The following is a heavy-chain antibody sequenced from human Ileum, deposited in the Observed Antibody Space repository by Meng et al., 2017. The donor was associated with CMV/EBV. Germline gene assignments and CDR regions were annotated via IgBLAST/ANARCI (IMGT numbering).Heavy chain of an antibody. V-gene: IGHV3-7*01. CDR3: VRAGSGFYSVDFDF. J-gene: IGHJ4*01. CDR1: GFTFRDYW. D-gene: IGHD2-15*01. Sequence: GGSLRLSCAVSGFTFRDYWMSWVRQAPGSGLEWVANIKYDGSDIYYVDSVRGRFTIPRDNAKNSVYLQMNSLRAEDTAVYYCVRAGSGFYSVDFDFWGHGTLVTVSS. CDR2: IKYDGSDI.